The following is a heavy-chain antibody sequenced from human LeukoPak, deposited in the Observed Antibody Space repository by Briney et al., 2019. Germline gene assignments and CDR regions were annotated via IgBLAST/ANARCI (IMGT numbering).Heavy chain of an antibody. CDR1: GFTFSYYW. V-gene: IGHV3-7*01. J-gene: IGHJ4*02. Sequence: GGSLRLSCAASGFTFSYYWMSWVRQAPGKGPEWVANIKQDGTEKYYVDSVEGRFTISRDNAKNSLYLQMNSLRAEDTAVYYCARHYYDTSGYYGRDYFDYWGQGTLVTVSS. CDR3: ARHYYDTSGYYGRDYFDY. CDR2: IKQDGTEK. D-gene: IGHD3-22*01.